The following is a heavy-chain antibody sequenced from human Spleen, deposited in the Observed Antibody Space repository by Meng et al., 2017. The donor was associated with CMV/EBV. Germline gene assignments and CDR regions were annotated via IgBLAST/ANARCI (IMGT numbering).Heavy chain of an antibody. V-gene: IGHV4-34*01. D-gene: IGHD3-9*01. CDR2: INHSGSN. CDR3: ARRDYDILTGYYTGWFDP. Sequence: AFSGYYWSWIRQPPGKGLEWIGEINHSGSNNYNPSLKGRVTISVDTSKNQFSLKLSSVTAADTAVYYCARRDYDILTGYYTGWFDPWGQGTLVTVSS. J-gene: IGHJ5*02. CDR1: AFSGYY.